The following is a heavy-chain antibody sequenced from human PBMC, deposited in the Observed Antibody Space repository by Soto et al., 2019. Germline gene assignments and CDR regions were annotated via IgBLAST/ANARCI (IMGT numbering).Heavy chain of an antibody. CDR1: GFTFSNAW. V-gene: IGHV3-15*01. CDR3: TTASIAARLRYFQH. J-gene: IGHJ1*01. CDR2: IKSKTDGGTT. Sequence: GGSLRLSCAASGFTFSNAWMSWVRQAPGKGLEWVGRIKSKTDGGTTDYAAPVKGRFTISRDDSKSTLYLQMNSLKTEDTAVYYCTTASIAARLRYFQHWGQGTLVTVSS. D-gene: IGHD6-6*01.